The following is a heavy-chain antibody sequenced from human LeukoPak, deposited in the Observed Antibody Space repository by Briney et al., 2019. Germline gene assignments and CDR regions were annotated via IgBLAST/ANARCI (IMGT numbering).Heavy chain of an antibody. CDR1: GGSFSGCY. V-gene: IGHV4-34*01. CDR3: ARGVGGYSSSSSAFDI. Sequence: SETLCLTCAVYGGSFSGCYWSWIRQPPGKGLEWIGEINHSGSTNYNPSLKSRVTISVDTSKNQFSLKLSSVTAADTAVYYCARGVGGYSSSSSAFDIWGQGTMVTVSS. CDR2: INHSGST. J-gene: IGHJ3*02. D-gene: IGHD6-6*01.